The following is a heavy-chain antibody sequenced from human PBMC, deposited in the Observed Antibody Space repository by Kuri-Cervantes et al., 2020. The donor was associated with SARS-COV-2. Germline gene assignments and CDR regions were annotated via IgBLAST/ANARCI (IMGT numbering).Heavy chain of an antibody. V-gene: IGHV4-34*01. D-gene: IGHD4-11*01. CDR3: ARRNSRYYYYGMDV. Sequence: ESLKISCAASGFTFSDYYMSWIRQAPGKGLEWIGEINHSGSTNYNPSLKSRVTISVDTSKNQFSLKLSSVTAADTAVYYCARRNSRYYYYGMDVWGQGNTV. CDR1: GFTFSDYY. CDR2: INHSGST. J-gene: IGHJ6*02.